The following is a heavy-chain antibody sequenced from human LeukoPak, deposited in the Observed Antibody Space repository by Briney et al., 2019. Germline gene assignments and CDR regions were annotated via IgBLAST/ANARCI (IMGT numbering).Heavy chain of an antibody. CDR1: GFTFSSYA. CDR2: ISSSSSTI. D-gene: IGHD6-19*01. J-gene: IGHJ4*02. Sequence: PGGSLRLSCAASGFTFSSYAMTWVRQAPGKGLEWVSYISSSSSTIYYADSVKGRFTISRDNAKNSLYLQMNSLRAEDTAVYYCANSGWCAYFDYWGQGTLVTVSS. CDR3: ANSGWCAYFDY. V-gene: IGHV3-48*01.